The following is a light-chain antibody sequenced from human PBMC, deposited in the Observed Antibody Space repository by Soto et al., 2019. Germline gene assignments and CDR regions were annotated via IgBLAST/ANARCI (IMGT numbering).Light chain of an antibody. CDR1: SGDIGGYNY. Sequence: QSALTQPRSVSGSPGQSVTISCTGASGDIGGYNYVSWYQHHPGKAPKLMIPDVTKRPSWVPDRFSGSKSGSTASLTISELQAEDEADYYCSSYAGSNNLVFGGGTKLTVL. J-gene: IGLJ2*01. CDR3: SSYAGSNNLV. CDR2: DVT. V-gene: IGLV2-11*01.